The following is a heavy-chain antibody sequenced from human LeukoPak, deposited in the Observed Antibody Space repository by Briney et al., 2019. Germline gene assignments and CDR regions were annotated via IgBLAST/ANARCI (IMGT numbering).Heavy chain of an antibody. CDR1: GDSVSSNSVT. J-gene: IGHJ5*02. CDR2: TYYRSTRYN. CDR3: ARRLTQYDCFDP. V-gene: IGHV6-1*01. Sequence: SQTLSLTCAISGDSVSSNSVTWNWIRQSPSRGLEWLGRTYYRSTRYNDYAVSVSGRITVNPDTSKNQFSLHPNSVTPEDTAVYYCARRLTQYDCFDPWGQGILVTVSS. D-gene: IGHD2-2*01.